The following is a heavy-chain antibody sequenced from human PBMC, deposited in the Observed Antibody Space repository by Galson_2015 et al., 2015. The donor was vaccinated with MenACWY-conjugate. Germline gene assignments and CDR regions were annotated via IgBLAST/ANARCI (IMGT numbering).Heavy chain of an antibody. CDR1: GFTFRQYA. J-gene: IGHJ6*03. Sequence: SLRLSCAVSGFTFRQYAMSWVRQAPGTGLEWVAIISDSGAATHYIDSVKGRFTISRDNSKNTLYLQMSRLRAEDTALYYCANDVYTDVWGKGTTVSVSS. V-gene: IGHV3-23*01. CDR3: ANDVYTDV. CDR2: ISDSGAAT.